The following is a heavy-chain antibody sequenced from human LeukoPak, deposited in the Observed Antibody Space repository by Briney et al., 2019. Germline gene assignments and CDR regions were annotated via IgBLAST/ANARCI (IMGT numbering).Heavy chain of an antibody. CDR2: IYYSGST. Sequence: GLEWIGSIYYSGSTYYNPSLKSRVTISVDTSKNQFSLKLSSVTAADTAVYYCARPSYGGNYFDYWGQGTLVTVSS. V-gene: IGHV4-39*01. CDR3: ARPSYGGNYFDY. D-gene: IGHD5-18*01. J-gene: IGHJ4*02.